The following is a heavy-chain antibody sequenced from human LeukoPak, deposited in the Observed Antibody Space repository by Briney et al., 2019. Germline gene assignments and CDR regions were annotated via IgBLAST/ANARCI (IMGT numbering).Heavy chain of an antibody. J-gene: IGHJ4*02. Sequence: PGGSLRLSCAASGFTFSSYSMNWVRQAPGKGLEWVSSISSSSSYIYYADSVKGRFTISRDNAKNSLYLQMNSLRAEDTAVYYCASWGDSSSWYQQFDYWGQGTLVTVSS. V-gene: IGHV3-21*01. CDR1: GFTFSSYS. CDR3: ASWGDSSSWYQQFDY. D-gene: IGHD6-13*01. CDR2: ISSSSSYI.